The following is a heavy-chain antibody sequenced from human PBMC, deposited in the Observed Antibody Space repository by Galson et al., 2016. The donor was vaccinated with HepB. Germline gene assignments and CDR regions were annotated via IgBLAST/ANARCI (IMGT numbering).Heavy chain of an antibody. CDR2: ISYDGTKK. V-gene: IGHV3-30*03. Sequence: SLRLSCAATGFPFSNYGMHWGRQAPGKGLEWAAVISYDGTKKYYADSVKGRFTISRDNSKNTLYLQMNSLRVEDTAVYYCAWGMVFARHWGQGTWSPSPQ. CDR1: GFPFSNYG. D-gene: IGHD2-8*01. J-gene: IGHJ4*02. CDR3: AWGMVFARH.